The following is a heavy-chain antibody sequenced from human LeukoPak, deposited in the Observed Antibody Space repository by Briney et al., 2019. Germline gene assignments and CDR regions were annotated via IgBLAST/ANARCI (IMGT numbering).Heavy chain of an antibody. CDR3: AIGYGSGRPGNWFDP. V-gene: IGHV3-23*01. Sequence: PGGSLRLSCAASRFTFSSYAMSWVRQAPGKGLEWVSAISDSGGYTYYADSVKGRFTISRDNSKNTLYLQMNSLRAEDTAVYYCAIGYGSGRPGNWFDPWGQGTLVTVSS. CDR2: ISDSGGYT. D-gene: IGHD3-10*01. CDR1: RFTFSSYA. J-gene: IGHJ5*02.